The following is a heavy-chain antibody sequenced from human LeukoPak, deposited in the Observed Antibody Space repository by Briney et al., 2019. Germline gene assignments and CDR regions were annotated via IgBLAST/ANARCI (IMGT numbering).Heavy chain of an antibody. CDR2: INPNSGGT. CDR3: ARDQKIDYYDSSGSNWFDP. D-gene: IGHD3-22*01. J-gene: IGHJ5*02. CDR1: GYTFTGYY. Sequence: ASVKVSCKASGYTFTGYYMHWVRQAPGQGLEWMGWINPNSGGTNYAQKFQGWVTMTTDTSTSTAYMELRSLRSDDTAVYYCARDQKIDYYDSSGSNWFDPWSQGTLVTVSS. V-gene: IGHV1-2*04.